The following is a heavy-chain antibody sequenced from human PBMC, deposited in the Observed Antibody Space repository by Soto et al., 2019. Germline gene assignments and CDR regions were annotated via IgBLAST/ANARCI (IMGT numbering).Heavy chain of an antibody. J-gene: IGHJ4*02. V-gene: IGHV5-51*01. CDR1: GYSFSTYW. D-gene: IGHD6-13*01. CDR2: IYFGGSKT. Sequence: PGESLKISCKGSGYSFSTYWIGWVRQMPGKGLEWMGNIYFGGSKTNYGPSFQGQVTLSVDRSINTAYLQWSSLKASDSAMYYCATWRSSSWFDYWGQGTLVTVSS. CDR3: ATWRSSSWFDY.